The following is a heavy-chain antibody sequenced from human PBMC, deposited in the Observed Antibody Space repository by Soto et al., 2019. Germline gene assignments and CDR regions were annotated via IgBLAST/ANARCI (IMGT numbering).Heavy chain of an antibody. D-gene: IGHD6-13*01. CDR1: EFTFNTYW. Sequence: EVQLVESGGGLVQPGGSLRLSCLASEFTFNTYWMNWVRQAPGRGLEWVANIKDAGSETNYVDSVKGRFTISRDNAKNSLSLQTNRLTGEDTAVYFCARDWGTPGRGSAVGYYYHYGMDVWGQGTTVTVSS. CDR2: IKDAGSET. J-gene: IGHJ6*02. CDR3: ARDWGTPGRGSAVGYYYHYGMDV. V-gene: IGHV3-7*05.